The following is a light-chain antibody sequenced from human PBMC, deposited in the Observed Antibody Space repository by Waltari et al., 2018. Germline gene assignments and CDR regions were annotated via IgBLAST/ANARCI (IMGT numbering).Light chain of an antibody. V-gene: IGKV3-15*01. CDR1: QSVSSN. J-gene: IGKJ5*01. CDR3: QQYNNWPFTIT. CDR2: GTS. Sequence: EIVMTQSPATLSVSPGESATLSCRASQSVSSNLAWYQQKPGQAPRLLIYGTSTRATGIPARFSGSGSGTEFTLTISSLQSEDFAVYYCQQYNNWPFTITFGQGTRLEIK.